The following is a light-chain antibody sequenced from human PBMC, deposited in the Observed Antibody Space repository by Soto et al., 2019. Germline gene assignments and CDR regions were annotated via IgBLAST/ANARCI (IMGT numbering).Light chain of an antibody. J-gene: IGLJ2*01. CDR2: SNN. V-gene: IGLV1-44*01. Sequence: QPVLTQPPSASGTPGQRVTISCSGSSSNIGINTVNWYQQLPGTAPKLLIYSNNQRPSGVTDRFSGSKSGTSASLAISGLQSEDEADYYCASYTTTGTVLFGAGTKLTVL. CDR1: SSNIGINT. CDR3: ASYTTTGTVL.